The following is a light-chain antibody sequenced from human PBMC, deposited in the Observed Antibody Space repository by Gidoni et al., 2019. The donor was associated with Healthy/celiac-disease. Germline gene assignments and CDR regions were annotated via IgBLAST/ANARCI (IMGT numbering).Light chain of an antibody. V-gene: IGLV1-47*02. Sequence: QSVLTQPPSASGPPGPRVTISCSGSSSNIGSNYVYWYQQLPGTAPKLLIYSNNQRPSGVPDRFSGSKSGTSASLAISGLRSEDEADYYCAAWDDSLSGQVVFGGGTKLTVL. CDR1: SSNIGSNY. CDR3: AAWDDSLSGQVV. CDR2: SNN. J-gene: IGLJ2*01.